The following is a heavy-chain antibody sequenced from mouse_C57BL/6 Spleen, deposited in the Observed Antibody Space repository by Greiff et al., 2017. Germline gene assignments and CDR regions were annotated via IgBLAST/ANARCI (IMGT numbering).Heavy chain of an antibody. Sequence: VQLQQSGAELVKPGASVKLSCKASGYTFTEYTIHWVKQRSGQGLEWIGWFYPGSGSIKYNEKFKDKATLTADKASSTVYMELSRLTSEDAAVYFCARPESLPYGSSYRYFDFWGTGTTVTVSS. V-gene: IGHV1-62-2*01. CDR3: ARPESLPYGSSYRYFDF. CDR2: FYPGSGSI. J-gene: IGHJ1*03. D-gene: IGHD1-1*01. CDR1: GYTFTEYT.